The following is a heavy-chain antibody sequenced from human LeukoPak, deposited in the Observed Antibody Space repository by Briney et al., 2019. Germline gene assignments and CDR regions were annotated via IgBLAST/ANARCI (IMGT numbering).Heavy chain of an antibody. CDR1: GFTFSNYE. J-gene: IGHJ4*02. CDR3: ARDPGSGLLFDY. CDR2: ISSSGSNI. D-gene: IGHD3-10*01. V-gene: IGHV3-48*03. Sequence: PGGSLRLSCAASGFTFSNYEMNWVHQAPGKGLEWVSYISSSGSNIYYADSVRGRFTISRDNAKNSLYLQMNSLRAEDTAVYYCARDPGSGLLFDYWGQGVLVAVSS.